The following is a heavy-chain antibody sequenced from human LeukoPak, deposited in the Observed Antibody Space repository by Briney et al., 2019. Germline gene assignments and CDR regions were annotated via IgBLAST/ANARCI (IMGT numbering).Heavy chain of an antibody. V-gene: IGHV1-2*02. Sequence: ASVKVSCKASGYTFTVYYMHWGRQAPGQGLEWVGWINTNSGGTNYAQKVQGRVTMTRDTSISTAYMELSRLRSDGTAVYYCARDIDYHYYYGSGRYKTGVRYWGQGTLVTVSS. CDR2: INTNSGGT. CDR1: GYTFTVYY. CDR3: ARDIDYHYYYGSGRYKTGVRY. D-gene: IGHD3-10*01. J-gene: IGHJ4*02.